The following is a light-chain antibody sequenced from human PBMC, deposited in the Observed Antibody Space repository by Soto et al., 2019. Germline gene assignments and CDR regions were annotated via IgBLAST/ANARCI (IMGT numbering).Light chain of an antibody. J-gene: IGKJ4*01. CDR2: GAS. V-gene: IGKV3-20*01. Sequence: EFVLTQSPGKLSLSPGERATLSCRASQSISSSFLAWYQQKPGQAPRLLIYGASSRGTGIPDRFSGSGSGTDFTLTISSLEPEDFAVYYCQQYSSSPPLTFGGGTKVEIK. CDR3: QQYSSSPPLT. CDR1: QSISSSF.